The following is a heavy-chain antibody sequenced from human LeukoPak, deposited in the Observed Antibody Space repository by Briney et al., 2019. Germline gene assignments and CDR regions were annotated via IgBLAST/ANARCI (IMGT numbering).Heavy chain of an antibody. CDR2: IYYSGST. CDR1: GGSISSSSYY. CDR3: ARHSRFGELLVNWFDP. Sequence: SETLSLTCTVSGGSISSSSYYWGWIRQPPGKGLEWIGSIYYSGSTYYNPSLKSRVAISVDTSKNQFSLKLSSVTAADTAVYYCARHSRFGELLVNWFDPWGQGSLVTVSS. D-gene: IGHD3-10*01. J-gene: IGHJ5*02. V-gene: IGHV4-39*01.